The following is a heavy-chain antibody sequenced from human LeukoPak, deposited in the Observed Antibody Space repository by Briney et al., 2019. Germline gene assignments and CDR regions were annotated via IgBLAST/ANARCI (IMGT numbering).Heavy chain of an antibody. D-gene: IGHD2-8*01. Sequence: GGSLRLSCAASGFTFSSYAMHWVRQAPGKGLEGVAVISYGGSNKYYADSVKGRFTISRDNSKNTLYLQINSLRAEDTAVYYCASHCTNGVCYTLPEGGMDVWGQGTTVTVSS. CDR2: ISYGGSNK. V-gene: IGHV3-30-3*01. CDR1: GFTFSSYA. CDR3: ASHCTNGVCYTLPEGGMDV. J-gene: IGHJ6*02.